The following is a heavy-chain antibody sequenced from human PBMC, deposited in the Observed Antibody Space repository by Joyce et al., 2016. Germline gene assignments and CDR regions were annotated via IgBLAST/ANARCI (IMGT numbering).Heavy chain of an antibody. CDR2: IYYTGST. D-gene: IGHD2-2*01. CDR1: GGSISSYY. Sequence: QVQLQESGPGLVKPSETLSLTCTVSGGSISSYYWSWIRQPPGKGLEWIGYIYYTGSTNYNPSLKSRVTISVDTSKNQFSLKLSSVTAVDTAVYFCARDRCSSTSCYRGHDAFDIWGQGTTVIVSS. J-gene: IGHJ3*02. V-gene: IGHV4-59*01. CDR3: ARDRCSSTSCYRGHDAFDI.